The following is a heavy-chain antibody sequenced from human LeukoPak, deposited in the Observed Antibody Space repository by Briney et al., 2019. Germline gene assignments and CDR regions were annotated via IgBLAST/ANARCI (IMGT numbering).Heavy chain of an antibody. Sequence: PGGSLRLSCAASGFTFNDYAMYWVRQAPGKGLEWVTLISYDGYDKSYADSVRGRFTISRDNSRNTLYLQMNSLRAEDTALYYCAKDMGARCDSTSCPRRDAFDIWGQGTMATVSS. CDR1: GFTFNDYA. V-gene: IGHV3-30-3*01. D-gene: IGHD2-2*01. J-gene: IGHJ3*02. CDR2: ISYDGYDK. CDR3: AKDMGARCDSTSCPRRDAFDI.